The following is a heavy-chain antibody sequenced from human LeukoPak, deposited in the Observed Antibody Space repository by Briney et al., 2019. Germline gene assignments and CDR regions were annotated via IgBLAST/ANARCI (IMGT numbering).Heavy chain of an antibody. Sequence: GGSLRLSCAASGFTFHSYGMTWVRQAPGKGLEWVSAISGSGGSTYYADSVKGRFTISRDNSKNTLYLQMNSLRAEDTAVYYCAKDEVGSGSSHHFDYWGQGTLVTVSS. V-gene: IGHV3-23*01. CDR3: AKDEVGSGSSHHFDY. CDR1: GFTFHSYG. D-gene: IGHD3-10*01. CDR2: ISGSGGST. J-gene: IGHJ4*02.